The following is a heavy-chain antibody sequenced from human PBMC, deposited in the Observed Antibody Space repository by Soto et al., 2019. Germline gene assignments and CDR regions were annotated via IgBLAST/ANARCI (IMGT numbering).Heavy chain of an antibody. CDR2: IYHSGSP. CDR3: ASRTPAAPNWFDP. D-gene: IGHD2-2*01. CDR1: GGSISSGTW. J-gene: IGHJ5*02. V-gene: IGHV4-4*02. Sequence: QVQLQESGPGLVKPSGTLSLTCAVSGGSISSGTWWSWVRQSPGRGLEWIGEIYHSGSPNYNPSLKSRVTMSVDKSKKLFSLSLSSVTAADSALYYCASRTPAAPNWFDPWGQGTLVTVSS.